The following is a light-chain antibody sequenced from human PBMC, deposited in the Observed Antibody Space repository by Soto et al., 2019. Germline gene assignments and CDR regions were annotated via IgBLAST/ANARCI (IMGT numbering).Light chain of an antibody. CDR1: RTVHTN. CDR3: QQYNNWPRT. CDR2: GSS. J-gene: IGKJ1*01. V-gene: IGKV3-15*01. Sequence: EIVMTQSPATVSVSPGDRATLSCRASRTVHTNVAWYQHKPGQPPRLLIYGSSFRATGVPARFTGSGFGAEFTLTISSMQYEDFAVYYCQQYNNWPRTSGQGTTG.